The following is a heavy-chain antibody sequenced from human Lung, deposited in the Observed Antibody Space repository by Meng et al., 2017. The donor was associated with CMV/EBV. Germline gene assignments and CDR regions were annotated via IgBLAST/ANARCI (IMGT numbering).Heavy chain of an antibody. CDR1: TFSLSDYS. J-gene: IGHJ6*02. Sequence: GESLKISCAASTFSLSDYSMSWIRQAPGRGLEWLSYISSSGSSMYYAVSVRGRFTISRDNAKRSLYLQMNGLRAEDTAVYYCARNYEFWSGYLMDVWGQGTTVTVSS. D-gene: IGHD3-3*01. CDR3: ARNYEFWSGYLMDV. V-gene: IGHV3-11*01. CDR2: ISSSGSSM.